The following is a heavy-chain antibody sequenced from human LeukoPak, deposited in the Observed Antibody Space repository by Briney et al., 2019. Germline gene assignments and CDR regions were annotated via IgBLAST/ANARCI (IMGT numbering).Heavy chain of an antibody. CDR2: ISESGGST. D-gene: IGHD7-27*01. Sequence: GGSLRLSCAASGFTFKDHAMSWVRQAPGKGLEWVSGISESGGSTFYADSVKGRFTVSRDNSKNTLSLQMNSLRAEDTAVYFCANPSSNWGGPSQYYTMDVWGPGTTVTVSS. CDR3: ANPSSNWGGPSQYYTMDV. CDR1: GFTFKDHA. V-gene: IGHV3-23*01. J-gene: IGHJ6*02.